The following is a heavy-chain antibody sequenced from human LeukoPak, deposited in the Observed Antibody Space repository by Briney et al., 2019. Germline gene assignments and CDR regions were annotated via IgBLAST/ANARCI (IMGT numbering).Heavy chain of an antibody. Sequence: ASVKVSCKASEYTFTSYDINWVRQATGQGLEWMGWMNPNSGNTGYAQKFQGRVTMTRNTSISTAYMELSSLRSEDTALYYCARGARGWRYYYMDVWGKGTPVTVSS. D-gene: IGHD6-19*01. CDR2: MNPNSGNT. J-gene: IGHJ6*03. CDR1: EYTFTSYD. V-gene: IGHV1-8*01. CDR3: ARGARGWRYYYMDV.